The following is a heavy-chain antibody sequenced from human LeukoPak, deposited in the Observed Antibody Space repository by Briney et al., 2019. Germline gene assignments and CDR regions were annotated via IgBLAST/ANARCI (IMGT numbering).Heavy chain of an antibody. CDR1: GYTFTGYY. CDR3: ARRGIAAAGIDY. V-gene: IGHV1-2*02. Sequence: ASVKVSCKASGYTFTGYYMHWVRQAPGQGLEWMGWINPNSGGTNYAQKFQGRVTMTRGTSISTAYMELSRLRSDDTAVYYCARRGIAAAGIDYWGQGTLVTVSS. D-gene: IGHD6-13*01. CDR2: INPNSGGT. J-gene: IGHJ4*02.